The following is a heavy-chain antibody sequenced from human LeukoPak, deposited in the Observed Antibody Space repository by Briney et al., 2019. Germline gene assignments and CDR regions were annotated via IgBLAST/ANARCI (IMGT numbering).Heavy chain of an antibody. Sequence: PGGSLTLSCAASGFTFSRHWMHWVRQAPGKGLEWVSGIYSCGSTYYGDSVKGRFTISRDNSKSTLYLQMNSLKAEDTAVYYCARARGYSGYDYPNYFDYWGQGTLVTVSS. V-gene: IGHV3-53*01. CDR2: IYSCGST. CDR1: GFTFSRHW. CDR3: ARARGYSGYDYPNYFDY. D-gene: IGHD5-12*01. J-gene: IGHJ4*02.